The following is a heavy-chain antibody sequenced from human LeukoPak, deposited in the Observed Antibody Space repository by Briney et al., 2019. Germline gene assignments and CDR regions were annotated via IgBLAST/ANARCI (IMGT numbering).Heavy chain of an antibody. Sequence: GGSLRLSCAASGFAFSYAWMSWVRQAPGKGLEWVGRIKSTTDGGTTDYGAPVKGRFTLSRDDSKNTLYLQINSLKTEDTAVYYCTTENRWGWELPRWYFDIWGRGALVTVSS. J-gene: IGHJ2*01. CDR2: IKSTTDGGTT. CDR3: TTENRWGWELPRWYFDI. V-gene: IGHV3-15*01. D-gene: IGHD1-26*01. CDR1: GFAFSYAW.